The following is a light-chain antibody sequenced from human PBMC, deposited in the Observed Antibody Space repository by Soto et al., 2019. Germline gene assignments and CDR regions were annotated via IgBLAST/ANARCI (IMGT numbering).Light chain of an antibody. CDR3: QQYGSSPWT. CDR2: GAS. Sequence: EIVLTQSPVTLSLSPGERATLSCRASQSVSSSYLAWYQQKPGQAPRLLIYGASSRATGIPDRFSGSGSGTDFTLTISRLEPEDFAVYYCQQYGSSPWTFGKGTKV. J-gene: IGKJ1*01. V-gene: IGKV3-20*01. CDR1: QSVSSSY.